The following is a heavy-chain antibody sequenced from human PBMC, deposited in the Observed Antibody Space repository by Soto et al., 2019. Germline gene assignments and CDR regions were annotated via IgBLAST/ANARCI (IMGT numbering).Heavy chain of an antibody. J-gene: IGHJ3*01. Sequence: GGSLRLSCAASGFTFSSYWMSWVRQAPGKGLEWVANIKQDGSEKYYVDSVKGRFTISRDNAKNSLYLQMNSLRVEDTAVYYCARGDYDDSSGPFSDAFDVWGQGTMVTVSS. CDR2: IKQDGSEK. CDR3: ARGDYDDSSGPFSDAFDV. D-gene: IGHD3-22*01. V-gene: IGHV3-7*04. CDR1: GFTFSSYW.